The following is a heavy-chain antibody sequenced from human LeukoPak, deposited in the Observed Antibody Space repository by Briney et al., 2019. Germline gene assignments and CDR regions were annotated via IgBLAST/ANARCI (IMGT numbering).Heavy chain of an antibody. J-gene: IGHJ3*02. CDR3: ARVVTWATTDGLDAFDI. V-gene: IGHV4-38-2*02. D-gene: IGHD5-24*01. Sequence: SETLSLTCTVSGYSISSGYYWGWIRQPPGKGLEWIGNIYYSGSTNYNPSLKSRVTISVDTSKNQFSLKLSSVTAADTAVYYCARVVTWATTDGLDAFDIWGQGTMVTVSS. CDR2: IYYSGST. CDR1: GYSISSGYY.